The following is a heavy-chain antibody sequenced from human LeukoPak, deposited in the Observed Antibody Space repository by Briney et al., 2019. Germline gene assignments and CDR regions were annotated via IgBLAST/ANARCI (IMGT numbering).Heavy chain of an antibody. CDR1: GGSISSSSYY. CDR2: IYYSGST. J-gene: IGHJ2*01. Sequence: SETLSLTCTVSGGSISSSSYYWGWIRQPPGKGLEWIGSIYYSGSTYYNPSLKSRVTISVDTSKNQFSLKLSSVTAAGTAVYYCARVRADWYFDLWGRGTLVTVSS. D-gene: IGHD3-16*01. V-gene: IGHV4-39*01. CDR3: ARVRADWYFDL.